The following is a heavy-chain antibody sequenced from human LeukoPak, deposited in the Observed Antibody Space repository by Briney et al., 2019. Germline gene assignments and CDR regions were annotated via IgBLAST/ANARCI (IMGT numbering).Heavy chain of an antibody. CDR1: GFTFSNAW. J-gene: IGHJ4*02. CDR3: TTEWFGELLYNY. V-gene: IGHV3-15*01. CDR2: IKSKTDGGTT. Sequence: GGSLRLSCAASGFTFSNAWMSWVRQAPGKGLEWVGRIKSKTDGGTTDYAAPVKGRFTISRDDSKNTLYLQTNSLKTEDTAVYYCTTEWFGELLYNYWGQGTLVTVSS. D-gene: IGHD3-10*01.